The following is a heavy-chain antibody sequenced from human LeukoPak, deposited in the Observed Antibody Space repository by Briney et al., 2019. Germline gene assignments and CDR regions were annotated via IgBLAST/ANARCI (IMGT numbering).Heavy chain of an antibody. CDR3: ARQYNWNDGSNYYYYYMDV. D-gene: IGHD1-1*01. CDR2: IIPIFGTA. Sequence: SVKVSCKASGGTFSSYAISWVRQAPGQGLEWMGGIIPIFGTANYAQKFQGRVTITADESTSTAYMELSSLRSEDTAVYYCARQYNWNDGSNYYYYYMDVWGKGTTVTVSS. J-gene: IGHJ6*03. CDR1: GGTFSSYA. V-gene: IGHV1-69*13.